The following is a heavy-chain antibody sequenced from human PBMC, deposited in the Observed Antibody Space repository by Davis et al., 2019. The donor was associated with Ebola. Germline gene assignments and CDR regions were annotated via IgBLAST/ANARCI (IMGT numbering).Heavy chain of an antibody. J-gene: IGHJ6*02. V-gene: IGHV3-74*01. CDR1: GFTFSTHW. CDR3: GRVIFFPGIGMDV. D-gene: IGHD1-14*01. CDR2: IGSDGGSA. Sequence: PGGSLRLSCEASGFTFSTHWMHWVRQAPVKGLAWVSRIGSDGGSARYADSVKGRFTISRDNAKNKLHLQMNSLRAEDTAVYYCGRVIFFPGIGMDVWGQGTTVTVSS.